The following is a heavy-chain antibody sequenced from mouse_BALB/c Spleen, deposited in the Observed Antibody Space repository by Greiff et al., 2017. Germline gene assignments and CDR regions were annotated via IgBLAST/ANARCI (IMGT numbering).Heavy chain of an antibody. CDR3: ARDRGYGSRGAMDY. J-gene: IGHJ4*01. D-gene: IGHD1-1*01. CDR2: IWAGGST. V-gene: IGHV2-9*02. Sequence: VQLKESGPGLVAPSQSLSITCTVSGFSLTSYGVHWVRQPPGKGLEWLGVIWAGGSTNYNSALMSRLSISKDNSKSQVFLKMNSLQTDDTAMYYCARDRGYGSRGAMDYWGQGTSVTVSS. CDR1: GFSLTSYG.